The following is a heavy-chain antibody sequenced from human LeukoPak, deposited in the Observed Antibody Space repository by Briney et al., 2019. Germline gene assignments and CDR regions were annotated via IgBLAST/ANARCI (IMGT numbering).Heavy chain of an antibody. Sequence: GGSLRLSCAASGFTFSSYGMHWVRQAPGKGLEWVAVIWYDGRNKYYAGSVKGRFTISRDNSKNTLYLQMNSLRAEDTAVYYCAKEGGAYSSTWSTYYYYYMDVWGKGTTVTVSS. CDR2: IWYDGRNK. J-gene: IGHJ6*03. V-gene: IGHV3-33*06. CDR3: AKEGGAYSSTWSTYYYYYMDV. D-gene: IGHD6-13*01. CDR1: GFTFSSYG.